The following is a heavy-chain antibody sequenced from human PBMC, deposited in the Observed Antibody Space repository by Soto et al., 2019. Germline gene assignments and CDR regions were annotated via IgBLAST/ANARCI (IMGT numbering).Heavy chain of an antibody. J-gene: IGHJ4*02. CDR2: IFYGGGTGVT. D-gene: IGHD4-17*01. CDR1: GDSFSTSNYY. V-gene: IGHV4-39*01. CDR3: ARRVGGDSLFDS. Sequence: QLHLQESGPGLVKPSETLSLTCTVSGDSFSTSNYYWGWIRQPPGKGLEWIGNIFYGGGTGVTYYNPPLKSRVIISVDTSKNQFSLKLRSITAADTAFYFCARRVGGDSLFDSWGQGKLVTVSS.